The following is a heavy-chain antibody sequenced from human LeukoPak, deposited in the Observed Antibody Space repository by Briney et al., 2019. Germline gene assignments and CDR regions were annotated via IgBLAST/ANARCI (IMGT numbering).Heavy chain of an antibody. CDR1: GGSISSYY. J-gene: IGHJ5*02. Sequence: SETLSLTCTVSGGSISSYYWSWIRQPPGKGLEWIGEINHSGSTNYNPSLKSRVTISVDTSKNQFSLKLSSVTAADTAVYYCARHQNYDFWSGFDPWGQGTLVTVSS. CDR3: ARHQNYDFWSGFDP. D-gene: IGHD3-3*01. CDR2: INHSGST. V-gene: IGHV4-34*01.